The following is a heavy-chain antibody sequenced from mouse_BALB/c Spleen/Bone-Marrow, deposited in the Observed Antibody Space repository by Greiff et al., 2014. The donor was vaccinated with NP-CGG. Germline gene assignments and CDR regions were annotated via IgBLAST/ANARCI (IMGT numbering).Heavy chain of an antibody. CDR3: ARSGRYDGFAY. J-gene: IGHJ3*01. CDR2: INPYNDGT. CDR1: GYTFTSYV. V-gene: IGHV1-14*01. D-gene: IGHD2-14*01. Sequence: EVKLQESGPELVKPGASAKMSCKASGYTFTSYVMHWVKQKPGQGLEWIGYINPYNDGTKYNEKFKGKATLTSDKSSSTAYMELSSLTSEDSAVYYCARSGRYDGFAYWGQGTLVTVSA.